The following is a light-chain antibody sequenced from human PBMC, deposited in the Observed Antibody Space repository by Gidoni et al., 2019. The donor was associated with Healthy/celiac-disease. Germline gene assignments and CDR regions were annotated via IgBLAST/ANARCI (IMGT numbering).Light chain of an antibody. CDR3: QQNDNTPCS. J-gene: IGKJ2*04. V-gene: IGKV1-33*01. Sequence: DIQMTQSPSSLSASVGDRVTITCQASQDISNYLNWYQQKPGKAPKLLIYDASNLESGVPSRFSGSGSGTDFTFTISSLQPEDFATYYCQQNDNTPCSFGQGTKLEIK. CDR1: QDISNY. CDR2: DAS.